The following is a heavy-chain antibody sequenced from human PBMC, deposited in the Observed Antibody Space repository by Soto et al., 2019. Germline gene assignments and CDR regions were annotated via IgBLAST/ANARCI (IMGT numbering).Heavy chain of an antibody. CDR2: FDPEDGET. CDR3: ARWGCSSTSCYPYYYYGMDV. CDR1: GYTLTELS. J-gene: IGHJ6*02. Sequence: ASVKVSCKVSGYTLTELSMHWVRQAPGKGLEWMGGFDPEDGETIYAQKFQGRVTMTEDTSTDTAYMELSSLRSEDTAVYYCARWGCSSTSCYPYYYYGMDVWGQGTTVTVS. D-gene: IGHD2-2*01. V-gene: IGHV1-24*01.